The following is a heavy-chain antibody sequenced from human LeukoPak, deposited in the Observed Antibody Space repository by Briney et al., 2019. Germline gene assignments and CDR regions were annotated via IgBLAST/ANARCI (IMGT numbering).Heavy chain of an antibody. CDR2: IYHSGST. CDR3: ARGSPGAFDI. J-gene: IGHJ3*02. Sequence: SETLSLTCTVSGYSISSGYYWGWIRQPPGKGLEWIGSIYHSGSTYYNPSLKSRVTISVDTSKNQFSLKLSSVTAADAAVYYCARGSPGAFDIWGQGTMVTVSS. CDR1: GYSISSGYY. V-gene: IGHV4-38-2*02. D-gene: IGHD3-10*01.